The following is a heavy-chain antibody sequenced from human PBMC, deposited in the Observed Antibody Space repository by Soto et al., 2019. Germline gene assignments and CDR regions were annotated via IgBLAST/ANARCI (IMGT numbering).Heavy chain of an antibody. CDR2: IIPIFGTA. Sequence: SVKGCSKASGGSISSNSISWVRQAPGKGLEWMGGIIPIFGTANYAQKFQGRVTITADESTSTAYMELSSLRSEDTAVYYCARGLELDYYGMDVWGQGTTVTVSS. CDR3: ARGLELDYYGMDV. J-gene: IGHJ6*02. CDR1: GGSISSNS. D-gene: IGHD1-7*01. V-gene: IGHV1-69*13.